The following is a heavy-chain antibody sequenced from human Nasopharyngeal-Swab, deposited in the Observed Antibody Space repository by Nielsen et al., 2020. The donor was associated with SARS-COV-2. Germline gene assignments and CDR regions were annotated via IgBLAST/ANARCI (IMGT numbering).Heavy chain of an antibody. Sequence: GESLKISCAASGFTFSSYDMHWVRQATGKGLELVSAIGTAGDTYYPGSVKGRFTISRENAKNSLYLQMNSLRAGDTAVYYCARARRRTIFGVSLEVDYMDAWGKGTTVTVSS. CDR1: GFTFSSYD. J-gene: IGHJ6*03. D-gene: IGHD3-3*01. V-gene: IGHV3-13*04. CDR2: IGTAGDT. CDR3: ARARRRTIFGVSLEVDYMDA.